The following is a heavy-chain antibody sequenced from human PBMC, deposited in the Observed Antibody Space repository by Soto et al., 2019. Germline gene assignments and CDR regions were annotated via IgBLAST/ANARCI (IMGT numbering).Heavy chain of an antibody. CDR2: IYPGDSET. D-gene: IGHD3-10*01. CDR1: AFTFTNYY. CDR3: SITRHYHGAAFDS. J-gene: IGHJ4*01. V-gene: IGHV5-51*01. Sequence: GESLKISCNGSAFTFTNYYIGWVRQMPGKGLEWMGIIYPGDSETTYSPSFQGQVTFSVDKSLNIAYLQWSSLKASDTAIYYYSITRHYHGAAFDSWGHGTLVTVSS.